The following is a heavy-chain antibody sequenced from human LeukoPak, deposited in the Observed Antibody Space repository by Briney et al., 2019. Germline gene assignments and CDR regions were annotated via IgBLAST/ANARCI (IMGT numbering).Heavy chain of an antibody. V-gene: IGHV3-23*01. CDR1: GFTFNSYA. D-gene: IGHD3-16*02. Sequence: GGSLRLSCTASGFTFNSYAMSWVRQAPGKGLEWVSGIGGSGGSTYYADSVKGRFTISRANSRNTLFLQMNSLRAEDTVVYYCAKSLGGVIVTSFDYWGQGTLVTVSS. CDR3: AKSLGGVIVTSFDY. CDR2: IGGSGGST. J-gene: IGHJ4*02.